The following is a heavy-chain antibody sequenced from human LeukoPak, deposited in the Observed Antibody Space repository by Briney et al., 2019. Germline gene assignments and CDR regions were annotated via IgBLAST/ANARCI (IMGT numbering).Heavy chain of an antibody. CDR3: ATGVHGITAAGDYYFEY. V-gene: IGHV4-59*03. Sequence: SETLSLTCAVTGGSFSDSYWSWIRQPPGKGLEWIGYIYDIGTTNYNPSLKTRVTMSVDTSNNQFSLKLSSVTAADTAVYYCATGVHGITAAGDYYFEYWGQGTLVTVSS. CDR2: IYDIGTT. D-gene: IGHD6-13*01. J-gene: IGHJ4*02. CDR1: GGSFSDSY.